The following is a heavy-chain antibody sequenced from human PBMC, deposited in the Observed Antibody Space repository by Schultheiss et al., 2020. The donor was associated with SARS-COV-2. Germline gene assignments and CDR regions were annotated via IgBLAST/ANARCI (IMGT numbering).Heavy chain of an antibody. CDR1: GDSVSSHSAA. CDR2: TYYRSKWYN. Sequence: SQTLSLTCAISGDSVSSHSAAWSWIRQSPSRGLEWLGRTYYRSKWYNDYAVSVKSRVAINPDTSKNQFSLQLNSVTPEDTAVYYCARDQIGAVPDQFDPWGQGTLVTGSS. CDR3: ARDQIGAVPDQFDP. V-gene: IGHV6-1*01. D-gene: IGHD6-19*01. J-gene: IGHJ5*02.